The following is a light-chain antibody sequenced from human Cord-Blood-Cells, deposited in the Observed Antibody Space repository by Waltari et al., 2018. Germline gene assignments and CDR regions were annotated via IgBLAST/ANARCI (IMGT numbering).Light chain of an antibody. CDR3: QQYNNWPIT. CDR2: GAS. Sequence: EIVMTQSPATLSVSPGERAPLSCRARQDVSSNLAWYQQKPGQAPRLLIYGASTRATGIPARFSGSGSGTEFTLTISSLQSEDFAVYYCQQYNNWPITFGQGTRLEIK. J-gene: IGKJ5*01. CDR1: QDVSSN. V-gene: IGKV3-15*01.